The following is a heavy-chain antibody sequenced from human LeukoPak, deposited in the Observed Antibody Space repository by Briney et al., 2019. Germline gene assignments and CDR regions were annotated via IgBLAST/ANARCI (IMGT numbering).Heavy chain of an antibody. CDR2: INHSGST. Sequence: KTSETLSLTCAVYGESVINYYWSWIRQPPGKGLEWIGEINHSGSTNYNPSLKSRVAISVDTSNNQFSLKLTSVTAADTAVYYCGRHFSTTSGDYRGQGTLVTVSS. J-gene: IGHJ4*02. D-gene: IGHD3/OR15-3a*01. CDR1: GESVINYY. V-gene: IGHV4-34*01. CDR3: GRHFSTTSGDY.